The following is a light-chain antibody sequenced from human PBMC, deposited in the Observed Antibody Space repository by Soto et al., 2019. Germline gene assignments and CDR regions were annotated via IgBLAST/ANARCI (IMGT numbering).Light chain of an antibody. Sequence: DIQMTQSPSSLSASIGDTVTITCRASQRISSWLAWCQQKPGKAPKFLIYKASTLESGVPSRFSGSGSGTEFTLTITSLQPDDFATYFCQQYKTYPLTFGGGTKVEIK. V-gene: IGKV1-5*03. CDR1: QRISSW. CDR2: KAS. CDR3: QQYKTYPLT. J-gene: IGKJ4*01.